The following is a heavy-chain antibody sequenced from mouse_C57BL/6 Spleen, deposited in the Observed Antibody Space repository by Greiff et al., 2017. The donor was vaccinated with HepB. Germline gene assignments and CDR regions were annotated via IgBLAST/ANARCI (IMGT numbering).Heavy chain of an antibody. CDR2: ISYSGST. D-gene: IGHD4-1*01. CDR3: ARQNWDGWDY. Sequence: EVQLVESGPGMVKPSQSLSLTCTVTGYSITSGYDWHWIRHFPGNKLEWMGYISYSGSTNYNPSLKSRISITHDTSKNHFFLKLNSVTTEDTATYYCARQNWDGWDYWGQGTTLTVSS. J-gene: IGHJ2*01. V-gene: IGHV3-1*01. CDR1: GYSITSGYD.